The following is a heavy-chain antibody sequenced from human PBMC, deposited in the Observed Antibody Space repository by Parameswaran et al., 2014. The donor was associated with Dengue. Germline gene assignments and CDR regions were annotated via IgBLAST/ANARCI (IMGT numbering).Heavy chain of an antibody. D-gene: IGHD6-19*01. V-gene: IGHV3-21*01. CDR3: ARSPVRYYMDV. Sequence: KWIRQPPGKGLEWVSSISSSSHYIYYADSLRGRFTISRDNAKNSLVLQMNSLRAEDTAVYYCARSPVRYYMDVWGKGTTVTVSS. CDR2: ISSSSHYI. J-gene: IGHJ6*03.